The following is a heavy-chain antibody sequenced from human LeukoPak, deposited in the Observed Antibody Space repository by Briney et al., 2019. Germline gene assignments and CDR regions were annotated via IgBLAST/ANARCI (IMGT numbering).Heavy chain of an antibody. CDR2: INHSGST. J-gene: IGHJ2*01. CDR1: VGPFADYS. CDR3: ARVGFDL. V-gene: IGHV4-34*01. Sequence: SDTLSLTCAVYVGPFADYSWSWIRQPPGKGLEWIGQINHSGSTNYNPSLKSRVTISVDPSKNQFSLNLNSVTAADTAVYYCARVGFDLWGRGTLVTVSS.